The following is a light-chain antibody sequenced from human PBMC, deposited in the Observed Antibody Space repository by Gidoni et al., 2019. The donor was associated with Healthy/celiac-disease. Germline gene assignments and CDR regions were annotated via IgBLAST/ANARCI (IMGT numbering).Light chain of an antibody. Sequence: QSVLTQPPSASGTPGQRVTISCSGSSSNNGSNTVNWYQQLPGTAPKLLIYSNNQRPSGVPDRFSGSKSGTSASLAISGLQSEDEADYYCAACDDSLNGVVFGGGTKLTVL. J-gene: IGLJ2*01. V-gene: IGLV1-44*01. CDR2: SNN. CDR1: SSNNGSNT. CDR3: AACDDSLNGVV.